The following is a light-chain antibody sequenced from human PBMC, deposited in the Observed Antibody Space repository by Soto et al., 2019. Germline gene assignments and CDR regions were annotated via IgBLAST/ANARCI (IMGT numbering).Light chain of an antibody. Sequence: EIVMTQSPATLSVSPGERATLSCRASQSISSSYLAWYQQKPGQAPRLLIYGASTRATGIPARFSGSGSGTESTLTISNLQSEDFAVYYCQQYNNWPPLTFGGGTKVEIK. CDR1: QSISSSY. V-gene: IGKV3-15*01. J-gene: IGKJ4*01. CDR2: GAS. CDR3: QQYNNWPPLT.